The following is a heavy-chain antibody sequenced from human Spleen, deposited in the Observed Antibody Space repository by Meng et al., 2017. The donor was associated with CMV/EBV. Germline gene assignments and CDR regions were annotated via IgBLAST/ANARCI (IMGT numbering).Heavy chain of an antibody. Sequence: GGSLRLSCAASGFTFDDYAMHWVRQAPGKGLEWVSGISWNSGSIGYADSVKGRFTISRDNSKNTLYLQMNSLRAEDTAVYYCAKDIRYVDWFYFDYWGQGTLVTVSS. D-gene: IGHD3-9*01. J-gene: IGHJ4*02. V-gene: IGHV3-9*01. CDR1: GFTFDDYA. CDR2: ISWNSGSI. CDR3: AKDIRYVDWFYFDY.